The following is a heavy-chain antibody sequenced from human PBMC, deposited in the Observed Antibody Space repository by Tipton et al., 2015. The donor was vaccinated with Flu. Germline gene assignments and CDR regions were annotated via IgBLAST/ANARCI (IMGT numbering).Heavy chain of an antibody. CDR3: ARDETRGSNWGNYFDC. V-gene: IGHV4-39*07. J-gene: IGHJ4*02. D-gene: IGHD7-27*01. CDR2: IYYSGSS. CDR1: GGSISRSFYY. Sequence: LRLSCSVSGGSISRSFYYWGWIRQPPGKGLEWIGSIYYSGSSYYNPSLKSRVTISVDTSKNQFSLKVISVTAADTAMYYCARDETRGSNWGNYFDCWGQGTLATASS.